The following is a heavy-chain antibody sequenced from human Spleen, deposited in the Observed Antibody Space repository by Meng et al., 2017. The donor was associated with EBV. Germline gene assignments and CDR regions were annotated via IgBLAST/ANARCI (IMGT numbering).Heavy chain of an antibody. J-gene: IGHJ4*02. V-gene: IGHV1-2*06. D-gene: IGHD6-19*01. CDR3: ARLPGIAVTGQDY. CDR2: INPNSGGS. CDR1: GYIFTGYY. Sequence: QGPLVQSGAEVKKPGASVKVSCKASGYIFTGYYIHWVRQAPGQGLEWMGRINPNSGGSNYAQKFQGRVNMTRDTSISTAYMELNRLRSDDTAVYYCARLPGIAVTGQDYWGLGTLVTVSS.